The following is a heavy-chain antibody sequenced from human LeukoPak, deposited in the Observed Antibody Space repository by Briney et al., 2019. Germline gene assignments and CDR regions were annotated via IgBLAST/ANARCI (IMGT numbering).Heavy chain of an antibody. CDR1: GFTFSSYN. J-gene: IGHJ3*02. CDR2: ISSSSSTI. D-gene: IGHD3-10*02. V-gene: IGHV3-48*01. CDR3: ARDALFGGDAFDI. Sequence: SGGSLRLSCAASGFTFSSYNMNWVRQAPGKGLEWVSYISSSSSTIYYADSVKGRFTISRDNAKNSLYLQMNSLRAEDTAVYYCARDALFGGDAFDIWGQGTMVTVSS.